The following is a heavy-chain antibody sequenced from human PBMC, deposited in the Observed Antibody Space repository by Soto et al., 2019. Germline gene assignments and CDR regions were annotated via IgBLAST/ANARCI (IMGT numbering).Heavy chain of an antibody. CDR3: PVTMILTTDGKNLFDP. V-gene: IGHV6-1*01. CDR2: TYYRSKWYN. CDR1: GDNVSSHSVA. Sequence: SQTLLLTFALPGDNVSSHSVAWNWIRQSPSRGLEWLGRTYYRSKWYNDYAVFVKSRITINPDTSKNQFSLQLNSVTPEDTAVYYCPVTMILTTDGKNLFDPWGQGTLVTVSS. J-gene: IGHJ5*02. D-gene: IGHD3-22*01.